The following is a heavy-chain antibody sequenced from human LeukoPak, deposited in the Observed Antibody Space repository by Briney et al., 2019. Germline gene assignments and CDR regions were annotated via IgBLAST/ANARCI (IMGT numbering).Heavy chain of an antibody. J-gene: IGHJ3*02. D-gene: IGHD3-22*01. CDR3: ARAGRYYDSSGYNNAFDI. V-gene: IGHV4-30-2*01. CDR2: IYHSGST. CDR1: GGSISSGGYS. Sequence: SETLSLTRTVSGGSISSGGYSWSWIRQPPGKGLERIGYIYHSGSTYYNPSLKSRVTISVDRSKNQFSLKLSSVTAADTAVYYCARAGRYYDSSGYNNAFDIWGQGTMVTVSS.